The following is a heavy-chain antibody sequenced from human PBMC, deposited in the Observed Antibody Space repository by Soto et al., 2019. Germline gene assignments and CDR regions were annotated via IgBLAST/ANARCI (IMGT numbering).Heavy chain of an antibody. D-gene: IGHD3-9*01. CDR1: GFTFTNAW. CDR2: IRSKTDGETT. J-gene: IGHJ4*02. CDR3: ADILTPFGFAY. V-gene: IGHV3-15*07. Sequence: EVQLVESGGGLVEPGGSLRLSCAASGFTFTNAWMHWVRQAPGKGLEWVGRIRSKTDGETTDYTAPVKGRFTISRDDSTHTLYLQMSSLKTEDTAVYYRADILTPFGFAYWGRGTLVTVSS.